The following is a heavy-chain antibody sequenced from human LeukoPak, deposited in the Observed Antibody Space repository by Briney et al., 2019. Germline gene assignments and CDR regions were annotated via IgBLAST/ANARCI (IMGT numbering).Heavy chain of an antibody. Sequence: GGSLRLSCAASGFTFSDYYMSWIRQAPGEGLEWVSYISSSGSTIYYADSVKGRFTISRDNAKNSLYLQMNSLRAEDTAVYYCARDQSSSPRYYYYYYMDVWGKGTTVTVSS. J-gene: IGHJ6*03. V-gene: IGHV3-11*04. CDR3: ARDQSSSPRYYYYYYMDV. CDR2: ISSSGSTI. D-gene: IGHD6-6*01. CDR1: GFTFSDYY.